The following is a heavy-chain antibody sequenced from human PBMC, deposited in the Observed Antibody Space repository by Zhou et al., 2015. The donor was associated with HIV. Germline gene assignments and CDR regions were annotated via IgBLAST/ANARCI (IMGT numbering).Heavy chain of an antibody. CDR1: GGTFSSYA. J-gene: IGHJ3*02. D-gene: IGHD3-22*01. CDR2: IIPIFGTA. V-gene: IGHV1-69*05. CDR3: ARDYHHSSGDRTFDI. Sequence: QVQLVQSGAEVKKPGSSVKVSCKASGGTFSSYAISWVRQAPGQGLEWMGGIIPIFGTANYAQKLQGRVTMTTDTSTSTAYMELRSLRSDDTAVYYCARDYHHSSGDRTFDIWGQGTMVTVSS.